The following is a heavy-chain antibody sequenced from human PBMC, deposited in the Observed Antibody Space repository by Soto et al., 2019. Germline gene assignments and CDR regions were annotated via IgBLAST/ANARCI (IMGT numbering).Heavy chain of an antibody. CDR1: GFTVSSNY. V-gene: IGHV3-53*02. CDR2: IYTGGRT. D-gene: IGHD2-2*01. J-gene: IGHJ6*02. Sequence: EVQLVETGGGLIQPGGSLTLSCAASGFTVSSNYMTWVRQAPGKGLEWVSDIYTGGRTYYADSVKGRFTISRDISKNTIYLQMSSVRADDTAVYYCARARDSSSYYYYGMDVWGHGTTVTVS. CDR3: ARARDSSSYYYYGMDV.